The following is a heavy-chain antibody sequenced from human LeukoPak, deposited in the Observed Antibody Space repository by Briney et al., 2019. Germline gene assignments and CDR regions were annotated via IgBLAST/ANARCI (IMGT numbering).Heavy chain of an antibody. CDR3: ARDRYYYDSSGYQVWYFDL. J-gene: IGHJ2*01. CDR1: GGSISSYY. CDR2: IYYSGST. D-gene: IGHD3-22*01. Sequence: SETLSLTCTVSGGSISSYYWSWIRQPPGKGLEWIGYIYYSGSTNYNPSLKSRVTISVDTSKNQFSLKLSSVTAADTAVYYCARDRYYYDSSGYQVWYFDLWGRGTLVTVSS. V-gene: IGHV4-59*01.